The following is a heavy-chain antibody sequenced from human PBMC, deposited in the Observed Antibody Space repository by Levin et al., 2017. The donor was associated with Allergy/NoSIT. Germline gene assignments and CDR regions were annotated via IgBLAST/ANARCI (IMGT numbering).Heavy chain of an antibody. V-gene: IGHV3-64*01. CDR1: GFPFSGYG. CDR2: ISTHGGST. J-gene: IGHJ4*02. CDR3: ARAASSGSYYADY. Sequence: SCAASGFPFSGYGMHWVRQAPGKELEYVSTISTHGGSTLYANSVRGRFIISRDNSKNTLYLQMGSLRPDDRAVYYCARAASSGSYYADYWGQGTLVTVSS. D-gene: IGHD1-26*01.